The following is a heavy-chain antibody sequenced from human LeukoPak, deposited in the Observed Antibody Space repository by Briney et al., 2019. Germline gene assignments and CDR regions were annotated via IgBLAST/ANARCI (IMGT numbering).Heavy chain of an antibody. J-gene: IGHJ4*02. V-gene: IGHV4-30-4*01. D-gene: IGHD2-2*01. CDR2: IYYSGST. CDR3: AAYCSSTSCYFVDY. CDR1: GGSISSGDYH. Sequence: SQTLSLTCTVSGGSISSGDYHWSWIRQPPGKGLEWVGYIYYSGSTYYNPSLKSRVTISVDTSKNQFSLKLSSVTAADTAVYYCAAYCSSTSCYFVDYWGQGTLVTVSS.